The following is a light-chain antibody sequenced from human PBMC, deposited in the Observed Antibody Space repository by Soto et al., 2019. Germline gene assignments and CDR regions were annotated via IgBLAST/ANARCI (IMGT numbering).Light chain of an antibody. Sequence: DIQMTQSPSSLSASVGDTVTITCRASQTINSYLNWYQQKPGKAPKLLIYDASNLETGVPSRFSGSGSGTDFTFTISSLQPEDIATYYCQQYDNLPRYTFGQGTKLEIK. V-gene: IGKV1-33*01. CDR1: QTINSY. CDR3: QQYDNLPRYT. CDR2: DAS. J-gene: IGKJ2*01.